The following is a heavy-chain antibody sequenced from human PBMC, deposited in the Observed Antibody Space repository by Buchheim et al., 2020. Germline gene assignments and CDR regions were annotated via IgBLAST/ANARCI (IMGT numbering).Heavy chain of an antibody. Sequence: QVQLVESGGGVVQPGRSLRLSCAASGFTFSSYAMHWVRQAPGKGLEWVAVISYDGSNKYYADSVKGRFTISRDNSKNTLYLQMNSLRAEDTAVYYCARGGSYLSMSFDYWGQGTL. CDR3: ARGGSYLSMSFDY. V-gene: IGHV3-30*01. D-gene: IGHD1-26*01. J-gene: IGHJ4*02. CDR1: GFTFSSYA. CDR2: ISYDGSNK.